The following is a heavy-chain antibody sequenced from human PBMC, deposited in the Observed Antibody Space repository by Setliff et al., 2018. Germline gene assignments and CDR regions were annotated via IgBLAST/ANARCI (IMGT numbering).Heavy chain of an antibody. D-gene: IGHD6-13*01. J-gene: IGHJ5*02. CDR2: LYHSGTT. Sequence: SETLSLTCAVSGFSITSGYFWGWIRQPPGKGLEWIGSLYHSGTTYYNPSLKSRVTISVDTSKNQVSLKLSSVTAADTAVYYCARGRPRSGYSSSWYAYRNWFYPWGQGTLVTVSS. CDR3: ARGRPRSGYSSSWYAYRNWFYP. CDR1: GFSITSGYF. V-gene: IGHV4-38-2*01.